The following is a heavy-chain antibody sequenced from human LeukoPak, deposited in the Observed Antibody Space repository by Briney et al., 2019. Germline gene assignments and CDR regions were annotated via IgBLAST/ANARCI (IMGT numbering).Heavy chain of an antibody. CDR3: ARPGIAVAGYFDY. Sequence: SETLSLTCTVSGGPIGSSSYYWGWIRQPPGKGLEWIGSIYYSGSTYYNPSLKSRVTISVDTSKNQFSLKLSSVTAADTAVYYCARPGIAVAGYFDYWGQGTLVTVSS. D-gene: IGHD6-19*01. J-gene: IGHJ4*02. CDR2: IYYSGST. V-gene: IGHV4-39*01. CDR1: GGPIGSSSYY.